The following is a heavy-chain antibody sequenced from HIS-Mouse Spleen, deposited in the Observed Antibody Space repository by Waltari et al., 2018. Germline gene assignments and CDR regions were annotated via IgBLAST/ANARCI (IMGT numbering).Heavy chain of an antibody. Sequence: EVQLVESGGGLVQPGGSLRLSCAASGFTVSSNYMSWVRQAPGKGLERVSVIYSGGSTYYADSVKGRFTISRDNSKNTLYLQMNSLRAEDTAVYYCARSRITGTVDYWGQGTLVTVSS. J-gene: IGHJ4*02. D-gene: IGHD1-20*01. CDR2: IYSGGST. V-gene: IGHV3-66*01. CDR1: GFTVSSNY. CDR3: ARSRITGTVDY.